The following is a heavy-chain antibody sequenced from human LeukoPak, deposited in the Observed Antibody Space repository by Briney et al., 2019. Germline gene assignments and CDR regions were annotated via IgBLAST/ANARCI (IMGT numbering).Heavy chain of an antibody. J-gene: IGHJ5*02. CDR2: ISFDESNK. V-gene: IGHV3-30*18. CDR1: GFTFSNYG. Sequence: GGSLRLSCAASGFTFSNYGMHWVRQAPGKGLEWVAVISFDESNKYYADSVKGRFTISRDISKNTLYLQMNSLRAEDTAVYSCAKDPLGVDPWGQGTLVTVSS. D-gene: IGHD1-26*01. CDR3: AKDPLGVDP.